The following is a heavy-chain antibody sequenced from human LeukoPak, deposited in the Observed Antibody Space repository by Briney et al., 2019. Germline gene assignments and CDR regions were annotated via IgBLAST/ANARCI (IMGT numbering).Heavy chain of an antibody. Sequence: ASETLSLTCAASGGSISSGGYSWSWIRQPPGKGLEWIGYIYHSGSTYYNPSLKSRVTISVDRSKNQFSLKLSSVTAADTAVYYCARGKRGYSYDDDAFDIWGQGTMVTVSS. CDR1: GGSISSGGYS. D-gene: IGHD5-18*01. J-gene: IGHJ3*02. V-gene: IGHV4-30-2*01. CDR2: IYHSGST. CDR3: ARGKRGYSYDDDAFDI.